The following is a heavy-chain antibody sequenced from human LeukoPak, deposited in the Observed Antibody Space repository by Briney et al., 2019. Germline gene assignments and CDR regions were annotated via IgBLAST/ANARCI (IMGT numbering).Heavy chain of an antibody. CDR2: ISSNGGST. CDR1: GFTFSSYA. J-gene: IGHJ4*02. D-gene: IGHD3-3*01. CDR3: ARFGFDY. Sequence: GGSLRLSCAASGFTFSSYAMHWVRQAPGKGLEYVSAISSNGGSTYYANSVKGIFTISRDNSKNTLYLQMGSLRAEDMAVYYCARFGFDYWGQGTLVTVSS. V-gene: IGHV3-64*01.